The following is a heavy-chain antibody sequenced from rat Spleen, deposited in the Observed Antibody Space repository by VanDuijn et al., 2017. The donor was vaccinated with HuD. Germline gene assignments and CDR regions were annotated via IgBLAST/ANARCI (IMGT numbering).Heavy chain of an antibody. J-gene: IGHJ2*01. D-gene: IGHD1-5*01. CDR1: GFTFRNYG. V-gene: IGHV5-29*01. CDR2: VSYAGSST. Sequence: EVHLVESGGGLVQPGRSLKLSCAASGFTFRNYGMAWVRQAPTKGLEWVASVSYAGSSTYYRDSVKGRFTISRDNAKSTLYLQMDSLRSEDTATYYCTTLRWDYFDSWGQGVMVTVSS. CDR3: TTLRWDYFDS.